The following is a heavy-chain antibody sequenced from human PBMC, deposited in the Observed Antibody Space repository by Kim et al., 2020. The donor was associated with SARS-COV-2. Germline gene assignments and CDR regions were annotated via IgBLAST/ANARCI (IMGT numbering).Heavy chain of an antibody. CDR1: GGSISSGGYY. Sequence: SETLSLTCTVSGGSISSGGYYWSWIRQHPGKGLEWIGYIYYSGSTYYNPSLKSRVTISVDTSKNQFSLKLSSVTAADTAVYYCARVYTVPYSWNPNWFDPWGQGTLVTVSS. CDR2: IYYSGST. CDR3: ARVYTVPYSWNPNWFDP. D-gene: IGHD1-26*01. V-gene: IGHV4-31*03. J-gene: IGHJ5*02.